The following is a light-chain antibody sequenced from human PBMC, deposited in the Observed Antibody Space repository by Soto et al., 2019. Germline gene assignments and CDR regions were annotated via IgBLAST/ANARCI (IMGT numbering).Light chain of an antibody. J-gene: IGKJ1*01. CDR2: GAS. CDR1: QSVSFK. Sequence: EIGMTQSPATLSVSPGERATLSCRASQSVSFKLAWYQQKPGQAPRLLIYGASSRATGIPDRFSGSGSGTDFTLTISSLEPEDFAVYYCQQRSNWPQFGQGTKVDIK. CDR3: QQRSNWPQ. V-gene: IGKV3-11*01.